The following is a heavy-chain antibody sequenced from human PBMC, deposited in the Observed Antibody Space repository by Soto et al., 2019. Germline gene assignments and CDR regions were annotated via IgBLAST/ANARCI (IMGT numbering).Heavy chain of an antibody. CDR3: ARDDDCDANAIDL. CDR1: GFTFSRYG. CDR2: IWNDGSKQ. J-gene: IGHJ5*02. Sequence: QVQLVESGGGVVQPGRSLRLSCVASGFTFSRYGMHWVRQAPGKGLEWVAVIWNDGSKQVYDDSVKGRFTISRDNSKNTLYLEMDSLRYEDMSVYHCARDDDCDANAIDLLGQGTLVTVSS. D-gene: IGHD2-21*02. V-gene: IGHV3-33*01.